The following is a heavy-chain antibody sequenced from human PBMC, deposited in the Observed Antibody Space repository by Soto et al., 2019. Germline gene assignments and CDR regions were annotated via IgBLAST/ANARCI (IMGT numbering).Heavy chain of an antibody. CDR1: GFTFSNAW. CDR2: IKSKTDGGTT. CDR3: TTDSLVLRFLEWAFDP. V-gene: IGHV3-15*01. Sequence: EVQLVESGGGLVKPGGSLRLSCAASGFTFSNAWLSGAPQAPGKGLEWVGRIKSKTDGGTTDYAAPVKGRFTISRDDSKNTLYLQMNSLKTEDTAVYYCTTDSLVLRFLEWAFDPWGQGTLVTVSS. D-gene: IGHD3-3*01. J-gene: IGHJ5*02.